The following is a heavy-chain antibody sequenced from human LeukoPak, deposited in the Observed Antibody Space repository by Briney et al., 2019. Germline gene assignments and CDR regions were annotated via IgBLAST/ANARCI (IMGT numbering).Heavy chain of an antibody. J-gene: IGHJ6*02. CDR3: ASLAHYDFWSGYGRYYGMDV. CDR1: GYTFTSYG. V-gene: IGHV1-8*02. CDR2: INPNSGGT. Sequence: ASVKVSCKASGYTFTSYGISWVRQAPGQGLEWMGWINPNSGGTNYAQKFQGRVTMTRNTSISTAYMELSSLRSEDTAVYYCASLAHYDFWSGYGRYYGMDVWGQGTTVTVSS. D-gene: IGHD3-3*01.